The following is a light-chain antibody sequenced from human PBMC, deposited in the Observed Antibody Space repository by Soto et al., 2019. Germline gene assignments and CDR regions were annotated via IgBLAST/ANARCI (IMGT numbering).Light chain of an antibody. J-gene: IGLJ1*01. V-gene: IGLV2-14*01. CDR1: SSDVGGYNF. CDR3: SSYTSSSTLV. Sequence: QSALTQPASVSGSPGQSITISCTGTSSDVGGYNFVSWYQQHPGKAPKLMIYEVSNRPSGVSDRFSGSKSGNTASLTIFGLQAEDEADYYCSSYTSSSTLVFGTGPKLTVL. CDR2: EVS.